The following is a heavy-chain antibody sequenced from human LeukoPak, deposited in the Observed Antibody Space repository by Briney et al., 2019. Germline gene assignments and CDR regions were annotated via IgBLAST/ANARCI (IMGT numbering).Heavy chain of an antibody. CDR3: ARSVVVPAAGYDY. Sequence: SETLSLTCTVSGGSISSGSYYGGWIRQPAGEGLEWIGRIYTSGSTNYNPSLKSRVTISVDTSKNQFSLKLSSVTAADTAVYYCARSVVVPAAGYDYWGQGTLVTVSS. D-gene: IGHD2-2*01. V-gene: IGHV4-61*02. CDR2: IYTSGST. J-gene: IGHJ4*02. CDR1: GGSISSGSYY.